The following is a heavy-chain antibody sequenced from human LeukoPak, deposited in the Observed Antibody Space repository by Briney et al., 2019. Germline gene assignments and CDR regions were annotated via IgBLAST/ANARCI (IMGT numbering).Heavy chain of an antibody. V-gene: IGHV4-4*09. CDR3: AIHGLAGGADY. Sequence: SETLSLTCTVSGGSISSYYWSWIRQPPGKGLEWIGYIYTSGSTNYNPSLKSRVTISVDTSKNQFSLKLSSVTAADTAVYYCAIHGLAGGADYSGQGTLVTVSS. D-gene: IGHD3/OR15-3a*01. CDR2: IYTSGST. J-gene: IGHJ4*02. CDR1: GGSISSYY.